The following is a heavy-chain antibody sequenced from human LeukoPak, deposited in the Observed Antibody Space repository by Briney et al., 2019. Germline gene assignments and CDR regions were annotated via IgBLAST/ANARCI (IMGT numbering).Heavy chain of an antibody. CDR1: GGSFSGYY. Sequence: SETLSLTCAVYGGSFSGYYWSWIRQPPGKRLEWIGEINHSGSTNYNPSLKSRVTISVDTSKNQFSLKLSSVTAADTAVYYCAGITMVRGVIMRYMDVWGKGTTVTVSS. V-gene: IGHV4-34*01. CDR2: INHSGST. CDR3: AGITMVRGVIMRYMDV. D-gene: IGHD3-10*01. J-gene: IGHJ6*03.